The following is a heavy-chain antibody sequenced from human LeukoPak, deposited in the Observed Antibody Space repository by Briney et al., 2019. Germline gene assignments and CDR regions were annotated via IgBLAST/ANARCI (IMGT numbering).Heavy chain of an antibody. CDR3: AREVIIFPDYYYYGMDV. D-gene: IGHD3-9*01. V-gene: IGHV3-11*01. CDR2: ISRSGDTL. Sequence: PGGSLRLSCAASGFTFRDYYMTWIRQAPGKGLEWISYISRSGDTLYYADSVEGRFTISRDNAKNSLYLQMNSLRAEDTAVYYCAREVIIFPDYYYYGMDVWGQGTTVTVSS. J-gene: IGHJ6*02. CDR1: GFTFRDYY.